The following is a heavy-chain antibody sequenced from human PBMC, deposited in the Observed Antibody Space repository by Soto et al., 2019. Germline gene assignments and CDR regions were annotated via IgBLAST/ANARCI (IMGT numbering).Heavy chain of an antibody. CDR3: ARLGLPYYFDY. Sequence: QVQLQESGPGLVKPSETLSLTCTVSGGSISSYYWSWIRQPPGKGLGWIGYIYYSGSTNYNPSLKSRVTISVDTSKNQFSLKLSSVTAADTAVYYCARLGLPYYFDYWGQGTLVTVSS. CDR2: IYYSGST. CDR1: GGSISSYY. J-gene: IGHJ4*02. V-gene: IGHV4-59*08.